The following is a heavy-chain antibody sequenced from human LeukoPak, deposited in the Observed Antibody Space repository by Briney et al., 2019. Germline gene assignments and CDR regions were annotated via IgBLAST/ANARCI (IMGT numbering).Heavy chain of an antibody. J-gene: IGHJ4*02. D-gene: IGHD3-3*01. CDR3: SRIRGNSDYDYPDY. Sequence: GGSLRLSCEASGFNFHNFAMHWVRQAPGKGLEWISYITSSSSAIYYADSARVRFSVSRDHATISLFLQMNSLRAEDSAIYYCSRIRGNSDYDYPDYWGQGTLVTVSS. CDR1: GFNFHNFA. V-gene: IGHV3-48*01. CDR2: ITSSSSAI.